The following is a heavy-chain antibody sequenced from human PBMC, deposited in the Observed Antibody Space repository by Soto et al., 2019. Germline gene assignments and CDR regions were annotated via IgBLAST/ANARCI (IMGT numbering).Heavy chain of an antibody. CDR3: ARGSWDYDTTWYAN. D-gene: IGHD2-2*01. CDR1: GYTFTSSS. J-gene: IGHJ4*02. Sequence: HVQLVQSGAEVKKPGASVKVSCKASGYTFTSSSISWVRQAPGQGLEWMGWISPYSGDTNYAQKIQGRVTMTTDTSTSTAYMELRSLRFDDTAIYYCARGSWDYDTTWYANWGPGTLVTVSS. V-gene: IGHV1-18*04. CDR2: ISPYSGDT.